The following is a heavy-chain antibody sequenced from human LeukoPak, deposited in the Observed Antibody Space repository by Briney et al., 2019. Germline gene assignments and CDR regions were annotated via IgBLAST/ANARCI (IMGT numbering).Heavy chain of an antibody. CDR1: GGSISTYY. CDR3: ATSPQYGGY. CDR2: IYYSGRT. D-gene: IGHD4-23*01. V-gene: IGHV4-59*08. J-gene: IGHJ4*02. Sequence: SETLSLTCTVSGGSISTYYWSWIRQPPGKGPEWIGYIYYSGRTNYTPSLKSRVTISVDTSKNQFSLKLRSVTAADTAVYYCATSPQYGGYWGQGTLVTVSS.